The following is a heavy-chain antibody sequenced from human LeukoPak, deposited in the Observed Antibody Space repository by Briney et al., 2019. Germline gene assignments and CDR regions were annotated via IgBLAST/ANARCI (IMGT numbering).Heavy chain of an antibody. CDR1: GGSFSSYY. CDR3: AREHTSTSGRHFDY. J-gene: IGHJ4*02. V-gene: IGHV4-4*07. D-gene: IGHD2-2*01. Sequence: SETLSLTCTVSGGSFSSYYWTWIRQPAGKRLEWIGRIYSSGSTNYNPSLRSRVTISVDKSKNQFSLNLSSVTAADTGVYYCAREHTSTSGRHFDYWGQGTLVTVPS. CDR2: IYSSGST.